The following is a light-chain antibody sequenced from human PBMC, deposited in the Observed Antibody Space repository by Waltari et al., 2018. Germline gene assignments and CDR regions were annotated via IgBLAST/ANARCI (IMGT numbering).Light chain of an antibody. CDR2: RDI. V-gene: IGLV3-9*01. CDR1: NIGSKK. J-gene: IGLJ2*01. Sequence: SYELTQPLSVSVAPGQTATTTCGERNIGSKKVHWYQQKPGQAPLLVIYRDINRPSGIPERFSGSNSGNMATLKINRVEDGDEADYYCQVWTSSPAHVVFGGGTKLTVL. CDR3: QVWTSSPAHVV.